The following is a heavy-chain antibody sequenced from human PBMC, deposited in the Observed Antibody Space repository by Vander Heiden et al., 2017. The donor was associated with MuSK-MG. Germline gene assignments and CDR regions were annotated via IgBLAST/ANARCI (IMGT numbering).Heavy chain of an antibody. D-gene: IGHD1-1*01. V-gene: IGHV4-59*01. CDR1: GGSISSYY. CDR2: IYYRGST. J-gene: IGHJ4*02. CDR3: ARDRRPGGFDY. Sequence: QVQLQESGPGLVKPSETLSLTCTGSGGSISSYYWSWIRQPPGKGLEWIGYIYYRGSTNYNPSLKSRVTISVDTSKNQFSLKLSSVTAADTAVYYCARDRRPGGFDYWVQGTLVTVSS.